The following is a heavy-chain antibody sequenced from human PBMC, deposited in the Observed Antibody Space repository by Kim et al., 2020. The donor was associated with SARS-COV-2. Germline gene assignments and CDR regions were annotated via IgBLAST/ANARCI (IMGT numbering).Heavy chain of an antibody. CDR1: GFTFSSYD. CDR2: IGTAGDT. V-gene: IGHV3-13*01. Sequence: GGSLRLSCAASGFTFSSYDMHWVRQATGKGLEWVSAIGTAGDTYYPGSVKGRFTITRENAKNSLYLQMNSLSAGDTTVYYCAREMAAAVTAYYGMDVWGQGTTVTVSS. CDR3: AREMAAAVTAYYGMDV. J-gene: IGHJ6*02. D-gene: IGHD6-13*01.